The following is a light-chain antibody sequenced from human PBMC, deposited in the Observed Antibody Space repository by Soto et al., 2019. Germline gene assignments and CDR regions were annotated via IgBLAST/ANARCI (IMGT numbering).Light chain of an antibody. CDR1: SSDVGGYDY. CDR3: SSYAGSDTLV. Sequence: QSALTQPPSASGSPGQSVAISCTGTSSDVGGYDYVSWFQQHPGKAPKLMIYEVYNRLSGVPDRFSGSKSGNTASLTVSGLQAEDEADYYCSSYAGSDTLVFGGGTKLTVL. V-gene: IGLV2-8*01. J-gene: IGLJ2*01. CDR2: EVY.